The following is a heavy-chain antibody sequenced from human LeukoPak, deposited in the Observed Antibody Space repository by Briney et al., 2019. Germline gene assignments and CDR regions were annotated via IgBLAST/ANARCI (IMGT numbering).Heavy chain of an antibody. Sequence: ASVKVSCKASGYTFTGYYMHWVRQAPGQGLEWMGWINPNSGGTNYAQKFQGRVTMTRDTSISTAYMEMSRLRSDDTVVYYCARDYKYYYDSSGYYWYFDVWGRGTLVTVSS. J-gene: IGHJ2*01. V-gene: IGHV1-2*02. CDR3: ARDYKYYYDSSGYYWYFDV. D-gene: IGHD3-22*01. CDR2: INPNSGGT. CDR1: GYTFTGYY.